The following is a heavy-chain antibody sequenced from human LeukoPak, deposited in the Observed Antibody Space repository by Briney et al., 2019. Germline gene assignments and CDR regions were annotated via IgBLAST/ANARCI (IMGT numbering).Heavy chain of an antibody. J-gene: IGHJ4*02. Sequence: PSETLSPTCAVHGGSFSGYYWSWIRQPPGKGLEWIGEINHSGSTNYNPSLKSRVTISVDTSKNQFSLKLSSVTAADTAVYYCARSYYDILTGYYNDYWGQGTLVTVSS. V-gene: IGHV4-34*01. CDR1: GGSFSGYY. D-gene: IGHD3-9*01. CDR2: INHSGST. CDR3: ARSYYDILTGYYNDY.